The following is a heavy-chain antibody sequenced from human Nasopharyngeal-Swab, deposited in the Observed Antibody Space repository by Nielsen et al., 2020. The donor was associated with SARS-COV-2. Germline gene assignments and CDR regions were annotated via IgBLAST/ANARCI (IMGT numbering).Heavy chain of an antibody. D-gene: IGHD5-18*01. Sequence: GESLKISCAASGFTFSGYAMHWVRQAPGKGLEWVAVISYDGSNKYYADSVKGRFTISRDNSKNTLYLQMNSLRAEDTAVYYCARDEQLCLDYWGQGTLVTVSS. V-gene: IGHV3-30*04. CDR3: ARDEQLCLDY. CDR1: GFTFSGYA. CDR2: ISYDGSNK. J-gene: IGHJ4*02.